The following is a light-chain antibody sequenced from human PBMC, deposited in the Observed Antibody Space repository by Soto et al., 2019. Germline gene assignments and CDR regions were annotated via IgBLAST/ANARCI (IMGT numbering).Light chain of an antibody. CDR3: QRYDSLVFT. V-gene: IGKV3-20*01. CDR1: QSVSSSY. J-gene: IGKJ4*01. CDR2: VAS. Sequence: EIVLTQSTGTLSLSPGERATLSCRASQSVSSSYLAWYQQKPGQAPRLLIYVASSRATGIPDRFSGSGSVTGFTRTISSVQPDDFAVYYCQRYDSLVFTFGGGTKVKIK.